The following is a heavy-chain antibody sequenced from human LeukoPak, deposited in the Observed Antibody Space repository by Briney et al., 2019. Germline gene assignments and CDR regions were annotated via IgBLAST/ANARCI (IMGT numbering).Heavy chain of an antibody. D-gene: IGHD2-15*01. CDR1: GLTFSMYW. V-gene: IGHV3-7*04. CDR2: IKQDGSEK. J-gene: IGHJ4*02. Sequence: TGGSLRLSCAASGLTFSMYWMSWVRQAPGRGLEWVANIKQDGSEKNYVDSVKGRFTISRDNAKNSVYLQLNSLRVEDTAVYYCARDRSYCSGGSCSGHSDYWGQGTLVTVSS. CDR3: ARDRSYCSGGSCSGHSDY.